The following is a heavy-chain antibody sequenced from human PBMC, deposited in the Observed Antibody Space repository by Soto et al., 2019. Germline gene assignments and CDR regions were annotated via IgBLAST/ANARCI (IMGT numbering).Heavy chain of an antibody. CDR1: GFTFSSYA. J-gene: IGHJ4*02. D-gene: IGHD3-3*01. CDR3: ARGGLRFLEWSNYFDY. Sequence: QVQLVESGGGVVQPGRSLRLSCAASGFTFSSYAMHWVRQAPGKGLEWVAVISYDGSNKYYADSVKGRFTISRDNSKNTLYLQMNSLRAEDTAVYYCARGGLRFLEWSNYFDYWGQGTLVTVSS. CDR2: ISYDGSNK. V-gene: IGHV3-30-3*01.